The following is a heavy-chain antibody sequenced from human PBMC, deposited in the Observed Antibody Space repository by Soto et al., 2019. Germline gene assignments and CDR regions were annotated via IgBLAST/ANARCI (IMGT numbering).Heavy chain of an antibody. Sequence: GGSLRLSCAASGFTFSSYAMSWVRQAPGKGLEWVSAISGSGGSTYYADSVKGRFTISRDNSKNTLYLQMNSLRAEDTAVYYCAKGYCSGGSCYYFDYWGQGTLVTVSS. CDR1: GFTFSSYA. CDR2: ISGSGGST. V-gene: IGHV3-23*01. D-gene: IGHD2-15*01. CDR3: AKGYCSGGSCYYFDY. J-gene: IGHJ4*02.